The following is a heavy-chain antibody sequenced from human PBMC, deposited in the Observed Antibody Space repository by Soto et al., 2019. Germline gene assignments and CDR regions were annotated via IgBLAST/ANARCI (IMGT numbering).Heavy chain of an antibody. CDR2: ISSSSSTI. CDR3: ASISTYYYDSSGYYADY. Sequence: EVQLVESGGGLVQPGGSLRLSCAASGFTFSSYSMNWVRQAPGKGLEWVSYISSSSSTIYYADSVKGRFTISRDNAXNXQYLQMNSLRDEDTAVYYCASISTYYYDSSGYYADYWGQGTLVTVSS. J-gene: IGHJ4*02. CDR1: GFTFSSYS. D-gene: IGHD3-22*01. V-gene: IGHV3-48*02.